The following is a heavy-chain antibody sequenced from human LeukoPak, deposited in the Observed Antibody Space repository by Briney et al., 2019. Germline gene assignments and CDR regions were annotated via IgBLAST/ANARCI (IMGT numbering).Heavy chain of an antibody. Sequence: GGSLRLSCAASGFDFNDFAMTWVRQAPGKGLEWVSSISSSSSYIYYADSVKGRFTISRDNAKNSLYLQMNSLRAEDTAVYYCARDGSRNYYYYYMDVWGKGTTVTVSS. J-gene: IGHJ6*03. CDR1: GFDFNDFA. CDR3: ARDGSRNYYYYYMDV. CDR2: ISSSSSYI. V-gene: IGHV3-21*01. D-gene: IGHD2-15*01.